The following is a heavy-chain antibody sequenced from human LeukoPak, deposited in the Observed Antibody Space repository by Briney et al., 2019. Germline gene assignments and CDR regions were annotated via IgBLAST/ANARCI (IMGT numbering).Heavy chain of an antibody. Sequence: PGGSLRLSCAASGFTFSSYWMHWVRQAPGKGLVWVSRTNSDGSSTSYADSVKGRFTISRDNAKNTLYLQMNSLRAEDTAVYYCARDQITMVRGVLRYYYYGMDVWGQGTTVTVSS. V-gene: IGHV3-74*01. CDR3: ARDQITMVRGVLRYYYYGMDV. J-gene: IGHJ6*02. D-gene: IGHD3-10*01. CDR2: TNSDGSST. CDR1: GFTFSSYW.